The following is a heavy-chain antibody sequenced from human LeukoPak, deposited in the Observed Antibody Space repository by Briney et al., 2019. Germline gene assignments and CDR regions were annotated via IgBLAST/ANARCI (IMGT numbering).Heavy chain of an antibody. D-gene: IGHD2-21*01. CDR2: ISYDGSNK. CDR1: GFTFSSYG. CDR3: AKDDPPYRCAILYYFDY. Sequence: PGRSLRLSCAASGFTFSSYGMHWVRQAPGKGLEWVAVISYDGSNKYYADSVKGRFTISRDNSKNTLYLQMNSLRAEDTAVYYCAKDDPPYRCAILYYFDYWGQGTLVTVSS. J-gene: IGHJ4*02. V-gene: IGHV3-30*18.